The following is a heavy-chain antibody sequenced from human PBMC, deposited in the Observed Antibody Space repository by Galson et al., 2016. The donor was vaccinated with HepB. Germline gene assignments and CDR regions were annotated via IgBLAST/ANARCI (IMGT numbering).Heavy chain of an antibody. D-gene: IGHD5-12*01. CDR1: GFTFSIYD. CDR3: ASDGGYSGYEAYGLNV. V-gene: IGHV3-13*01. Sequence: SLRLSCAASGFTFSIYDMHWVRQAPGSGLEWVSVIGTAGNTYYAASVKGRFTISREDAKNSLFLQMNSLTVGDTAVYYCASDGGYSGYEAYGLNVWGKGTTLTVSS. CDR2: IGTAGNT. J-gene: IGHJ6*04.